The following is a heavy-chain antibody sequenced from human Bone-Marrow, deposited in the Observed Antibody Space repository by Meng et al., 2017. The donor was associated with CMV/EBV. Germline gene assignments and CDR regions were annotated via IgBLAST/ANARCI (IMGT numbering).Heavy chain of an antibody. Sequence: QITLKESGPTLVKPTXTLTRTCTFSGFSLSTSGVGVGWIRQPPGKALEWLALIYWDDDKRYSPSLKSRLTITKDTSKNQVVLTMTNMDPVDTATYYCAHRTVGANYRWFDPWGQGTLVTVSS. CDR1: GFSLSTSGVG. J-gene: IGHJ5*02. D-gene: IGHD1-26*01. CDR2: IYWDDDK. V-gene: IGHV2-5*02. CDR3: AHRTVGANYRWFDP.